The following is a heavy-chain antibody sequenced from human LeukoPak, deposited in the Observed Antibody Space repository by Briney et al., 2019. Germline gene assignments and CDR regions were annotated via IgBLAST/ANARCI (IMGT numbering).Heavy chain of an antibody. J-gene: IGHJ5*02. CDR1: GGSFSGYY. D-gene: IGHD3-10*01. CDR2: INHSGST. Sequence: SETLSLTCAVYGGSFSGYYWSWIRQPPGKGLEWIGEINHSGSTNYNPSLKSRVTISVDTPKNQFSLKLSSVTAADTAVYYCAPQAEYNWFDPWGQGTLVTVSS. V-gene: IGHV4-34*01. CDR3: APQAEYNWFDP.